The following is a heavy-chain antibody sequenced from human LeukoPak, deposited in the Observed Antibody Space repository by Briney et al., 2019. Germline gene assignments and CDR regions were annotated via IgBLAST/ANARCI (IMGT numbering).Heavy chain of an antibody. D-gene: IGHD2-2*01. V-gene: IGHV4-39*07. CDR1: GGSISSSSYY. Sequence: SETLSLTCTVSGGSISSSSYYWGWIRQPPGKGLEWIGSIYYSGSTYYNPSLKSRVTMSVDTSKNQFSLKLSSVTAADTAVYYCARELGYCSSSNCYGFDPWGQGTLVTVSS. CDR3: ARELGYCSSSNCYGFDP. CDR2: IYYSGST. J-gene: IGHJ5*02.